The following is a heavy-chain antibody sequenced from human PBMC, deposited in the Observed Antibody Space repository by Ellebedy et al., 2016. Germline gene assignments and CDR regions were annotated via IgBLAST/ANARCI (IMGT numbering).Heavy chain of an antibody. CDR1: GGSISSSSYY. V-gene: IGHV4-39*07. J-gene: IGHJ5*02. CDR2: IYYSGST. D-gene: IGHD6-19*01. Sequence: SETLSLTXTVSGGSISSSSYYWGWIRQPPGKGLEWIGSIYYSGSTYYNPSLKSRVTISVDTSKNQFSLKLSSVTAADTAVYYCARVVVAVTGWFDPWGQGTLVTVSS. CDR3: ARVVVAVTGWFDP.